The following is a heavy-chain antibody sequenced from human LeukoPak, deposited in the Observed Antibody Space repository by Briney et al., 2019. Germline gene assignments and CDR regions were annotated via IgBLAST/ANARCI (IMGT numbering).Heavy chain of an antibody. CDR2: IIPIFGTA. J-gene: IGHJ4*02. V-gene: IGHV1-69*05. Sequence: SVKVSCKASGGTFSSYAISWVRQAPGQGLEWMGRIIPIFGTANYAQKFQGRVTITTDESTSTAYMELSSLRSEDTAVYYCARDLRYSSWGFDYWGQGTLVTVSS. D-gene: IGHD6-13*01. CDR3: ARDLRYSSWGFDY. CDR1: GGTFSSYA.